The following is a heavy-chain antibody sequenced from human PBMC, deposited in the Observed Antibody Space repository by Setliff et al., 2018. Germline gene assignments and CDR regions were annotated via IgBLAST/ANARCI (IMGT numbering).Heavy chain of an antibody. V-gene: IGHV4-34*01. Sequence: SETLSLTCAVYGGSFSGYYWSWIRQPPGKGLEWIGEINHSGSTNYNPSLKSRVTISVDMSKNQFSLKLSSVTAADTAVYYCARGKVLYDYVWGSYRYEDYYYGMDVWGQGTTVTVSS. CDR1: GGSFSGYY. D-gene: IGHD3-16*02. CDR3: ARGKVLYDYVWGSYRYEDYYYGMDV. J-gene: IGHJ6*02. CDR2: INHSGST.